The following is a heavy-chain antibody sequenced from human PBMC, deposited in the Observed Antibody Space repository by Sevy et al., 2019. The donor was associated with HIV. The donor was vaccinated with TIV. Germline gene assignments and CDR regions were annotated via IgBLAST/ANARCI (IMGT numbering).Heavy chain of an antibody. CDR2: IKQDGSEK. Sequence: GGSLRLSCAASGFTFSSYWMSWVRQAPGKGLEWVAKIKQDGSEKYYVDSVKGRLTISRDNAKNSLYLQMNSLRAEDTAVYYCARRRGVVVPAAMDWFDPWGQGTLVTVSS. CDR3: ARRRGVVVPAAMDWFDP. D-gene: IGHD2-2*01. CDR1: GFTFSSYW. V-gene: IGHV3-7*03. J-gene: IGHJ5*02.